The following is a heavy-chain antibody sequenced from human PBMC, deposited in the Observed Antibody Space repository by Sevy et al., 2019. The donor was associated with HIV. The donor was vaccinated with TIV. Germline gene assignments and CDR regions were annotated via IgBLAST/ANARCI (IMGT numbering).Heavy chain of an antibody. J-gene: IGHJ6*02. V-gene: IGHV4-39*02. Sequence: ETLSLTCTVSGGSISSSSYYWGWIRQPPGKGLEWIGSIYYSGSTYYNPSLKSRVTISVDTSKNQFSLKLSSVAAADTAVYYCARDDGGSRGSYYYYGMDVWGQGTTVTVSS. D-gene: IGHD2-15*01. CDR1: GGSISSSSYY. CDR3: ARDDGGSRGSYYYYGMDV. CDR2: IYYSGST.